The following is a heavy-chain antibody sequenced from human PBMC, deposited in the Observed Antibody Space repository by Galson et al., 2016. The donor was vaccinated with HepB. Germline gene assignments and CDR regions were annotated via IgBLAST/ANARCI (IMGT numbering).Heavy chain of an antibody. V-gene: IGHV3-23*01. CDR1: GFTFSSYT. CDR3: AKGLQSNRWYVPYDF. J-gene: IGHJ4*02. Sequence: SLRLSCAAFGFTFSSYTMTWVRQAPGKGLEWVSVMSGSGGSTNYADSVKGRFTISRDNSNNTLYLEMNSLRAEDTAVYYCAKGLQSNRWYVPYDFWGQGTLATVSS. CDR2: MSGSGGST. D-gene: IGHD6-13*01.